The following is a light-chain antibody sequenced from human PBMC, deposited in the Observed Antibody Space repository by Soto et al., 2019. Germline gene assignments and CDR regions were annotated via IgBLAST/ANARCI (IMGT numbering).Light chain of an antibody. J-gene: IGKJ1*01. CDR3: QQYGSSPPT. CDR1: QSVSSSY. Sequence: EIVLTQSPGTLSLSPGDRATLSCRASQSVSSSYLAWYQQKPGQAPRLLIYGASSRATGIPERFSGSGSGTDFTLTISRLEPEDFAVYYCQQYGSSPPTFGQGTKVEIK. V-gene: IGKV3-20*01. CDR2: GAS.